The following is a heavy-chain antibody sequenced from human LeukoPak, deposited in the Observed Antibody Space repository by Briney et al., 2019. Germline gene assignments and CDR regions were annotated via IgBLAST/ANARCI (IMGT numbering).Heavy chain of an antibody. V-gene: IGHV5-10-1*01. J-gene: IGHJ4*02. CDR3: ARHVDTTVVTSTSDY. CDR2: IDPSDTYT. CDR1: GYSFTSYW. Sequence: GESLRISCKGSGYSFTSYWISWVRQMPGKGLEWMGRIDPSDTYTNYSPSFQGHVTISSDKSVSTAYLHWSSLKASDTAMYYCARHVDTTVVTSTSDYWGQGTLVTVSS. D-gene: IGHD4-23*01.